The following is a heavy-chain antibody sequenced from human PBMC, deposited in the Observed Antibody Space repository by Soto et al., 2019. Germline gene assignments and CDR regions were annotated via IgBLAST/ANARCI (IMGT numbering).Heavy chain of an antibody. J-gene: IGHJ4*02. D-gene: IGHD6-19*01. CDR1: GFSLSTNGVG. CDR2: IYWDDDQ. CDR3: AHRRVAVGFAY. V-gene: IGHV2-5*02. Sequence: QITLKESGPTLVKPTQPLTLTCAFSGFSLSTNGVGVGWIRQPPGKALEWLAVIYWDDDQYYSPSLKSRVTIPTDTSKNQVVVTMTNMDPVDTATYYCAHRRVAVGFAYWGQGTLVTVSS.